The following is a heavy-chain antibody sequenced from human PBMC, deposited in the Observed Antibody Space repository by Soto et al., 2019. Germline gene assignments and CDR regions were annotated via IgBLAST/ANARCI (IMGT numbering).Heavy chain of an antibody. J-gene: IGHJ4*02. CDR1: GFTFSSYS. V-gene: IGHV3-21*01. CDR2: ISSSSSYI. CDR3: ARTYSSGYYRGVFDY. Sequence: EVQLVESGGGLVKPGGSLRLSCAASGFTFSSYSMNWVRQAPGKGLEWVSSISSSSSYIYYADSVKGRFTISRDNAKNSRSLQMTSLRAEDTAVYYCARTYSSGYYRGVFDYWGQGTLVTVSS. D-gene: IGHD3-22*01.